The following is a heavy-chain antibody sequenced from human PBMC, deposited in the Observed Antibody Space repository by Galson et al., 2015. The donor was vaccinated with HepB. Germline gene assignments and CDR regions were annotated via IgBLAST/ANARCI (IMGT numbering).Heavy chain of an antibody. CDR2: IYYSGST. J-gene: IGHJ4*02. Sequence: ETLSLTCTVSGGSISSSSYYWGWIRQPPGKGLEWIGSIYYSGSTYYNLSLKSRVTISVDTSKNQFSLKLSSVTAADTAVYYCARNGYSSGFDYWGQGTLVTVSS. CDR3: ARNGYSSGFDY. CDR1: GGSISSSSYY. D-gene: IGHD6-19*01. V-gene: IGHV4-39*07.